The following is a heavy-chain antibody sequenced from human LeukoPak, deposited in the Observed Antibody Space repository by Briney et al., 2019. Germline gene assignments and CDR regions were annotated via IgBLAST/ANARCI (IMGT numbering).Heavy chain of an antibody. J-gene: IGHJ6*02. CDR3: ARGAIFGVTTRGHGMDV. CDR1: GYTFTTYD. Sequence: ASVKVSCKASGYTFTTYDINWVRQAPGQGLEWVAWMNPNSGGTVYAQNFQGRVTLARDTSIGTAYMELNSLRSEDTAVYYCARGAIFGVTTRGHGMDVWGQGTTVTVSS. V-gene: IGHV1-8*01. CDR2: MNPNSGGT. D-gene: IGHD3-3*01.